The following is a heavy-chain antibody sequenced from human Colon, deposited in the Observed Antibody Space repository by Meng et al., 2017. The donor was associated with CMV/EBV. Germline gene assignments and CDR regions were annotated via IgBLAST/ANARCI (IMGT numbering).Heavy chain of an antibody. CDR1: GYTFTDHY. Sequence: ASVKVSCKASGYTFTDHYIQWVRQAPGQGLEWLGWINPNSGGTTSAPIFHGRVTLTRDTSISTVYMEVTGLTSDDTAMYYCARVDSDSSGYYGPDFWGQGTMVTVSS. V-gene: IGHV1-2*02. D-gene: IGHD3-22*01. J-gene: IGHJ3*01. CDR2: INPNSGGT. CDR3: ARVDSDSSGYYGPDF.